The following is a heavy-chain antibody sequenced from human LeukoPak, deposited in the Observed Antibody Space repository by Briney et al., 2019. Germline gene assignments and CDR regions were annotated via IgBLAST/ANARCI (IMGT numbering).Heavy chain of an antibody. J-gene: IGHJ3*01. CDR2: ISYDGNTE. D-gene: IGHD3-3*01. Sequence: GGSLRLSCAASGFTFNNYNMNWVRQAPGKGLDWVAVISYDGNTEYYADSVKGRFTISRDNSKNTLYLQLNSLRVEDTAVYFCAREGLDYDFRAWGQGTMVTVSS. CDR1: GFTFNNYN. V-gene: IGHV3-30*03. CDR3: AREGLDYDFRA.